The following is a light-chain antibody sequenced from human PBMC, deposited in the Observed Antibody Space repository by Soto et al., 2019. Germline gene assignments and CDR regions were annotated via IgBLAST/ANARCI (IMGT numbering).Light chain of an antibody. Sequence: EIVLTQSPGTLSLSPGERATLSCRASQSVSSSYLAWYQQKPGQAPRLLIYGASSRATGIPDRFSGSGSGTDFNLTISRLEPDDFAVYYCPQYGSTGTFGQGTKVELK. J-gene: IGKJ1*01. CDR2: GAS. CDR1: QSVSSSY. CDR3: PQYGSTGT. V-gene: IGKV3-20*01.